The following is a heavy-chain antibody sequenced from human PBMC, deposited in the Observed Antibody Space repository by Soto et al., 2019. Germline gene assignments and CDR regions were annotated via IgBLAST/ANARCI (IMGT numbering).Heavy chain of an antibody. CDR2: IYYSGST. D-gene: IGHD3-22*01. J-gene: IGHJ4*02. V-gene: IGHV4-61*01. CDR1: GGSVSSGSYY. Sequence: KASETLSLTCTVSGGSVSSGSYYWSWVRQPPGKGLEWIGYIYYSGSTNYNPSLKSRVSISVDTSKNQFSLKLSSVAAADTAVYYCGRVVYYYDNSGYFDYWGQGALVTVSS. CDR3: GRVVYYYDNSGYFDY.